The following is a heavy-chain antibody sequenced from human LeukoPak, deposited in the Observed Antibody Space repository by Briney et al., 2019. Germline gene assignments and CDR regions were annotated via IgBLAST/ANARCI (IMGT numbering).Heavy chain of an antibody. CDR2: ISAYNGNT. CDR1: GYTFTSYG. J-gene: IGHJ4*02. CDR3: ARDRSTYYYGSEPVYYFDY. V-gene: IGHV1-18*01. D-gene: IGHD3-10*01. Sequence: GASVKVSCKASGYTFTSYGISWVRQAPGQGLEWMGWISAYNGNTNYAQKLQGRVTMTTDTSTSTAYMELRSLRSDDTAVYYCARDRSTYYYGSEPVYYFDYWGQGTLVTVSS.